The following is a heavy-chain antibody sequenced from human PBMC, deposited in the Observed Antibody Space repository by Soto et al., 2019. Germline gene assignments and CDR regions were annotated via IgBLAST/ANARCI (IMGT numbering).Heavy chain of an antibody. CDR3: AREISGIYRLDY. D-gene: IGHD1-26*01. CDR2: MNTNSGTT. Sequence: QVQLVQSGAEVKKPWASVKVSCKASGYTFTSYDINWVRHATGQGLEWMGWMNTNSGTTGYTQKFQGRVTMTRNTSIRTAYMELSSLRSEDTAVYYCAREISGIYRLDYWGQGTLVTVSS. CDR1: GYTFTSYD. J-gene: IGHJ4*02. V-gene: IGHV1-8*01.